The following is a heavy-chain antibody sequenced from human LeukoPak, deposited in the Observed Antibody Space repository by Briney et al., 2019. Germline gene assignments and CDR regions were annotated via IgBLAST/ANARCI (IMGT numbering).Heavy chain of an antibody. V-gene: IGHV1-69*05. CDR1: GGTFSSYA. CDR2: IIPIFGTA. D-gene: IGHD6-13*01. J-gene: IGHJ4*02. CDR3: ARERPPGDSSSWFLEGYFDI. Sequence: SVKVSCKASGGTFSSYAISWVRQAPGQGLEWMGRIIPIFGTANYAQKFQGRVTITTDESTSTAYMELSTLRPDDTAVYYCARERPPGDSSSWFLEGYFDIWGQGTLVTVSS.